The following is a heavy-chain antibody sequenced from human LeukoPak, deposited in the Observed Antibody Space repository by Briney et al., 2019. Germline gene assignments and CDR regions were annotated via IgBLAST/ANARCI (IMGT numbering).Heavy chain of an antibody. CDR1: GYTFTGYY. J-gene: IGHJ6*02. D-gene: IGHD2-15*01. CDR3: ARDPLVVVAATYYYYYGMDV. Sequence: PGASVKVSCKASGYTFTGYYMHWVRQAPGQGLEWMGWISAYNGNTNYAQKLQGRVTMTTDTSTSTAYMELRSLRSDDTAVYYCARDPLVVVAATYYYYYGMDVWGQGTTVTVSS. CDR2: ISAYNGNT. V-gene: IGHV1-18*04.